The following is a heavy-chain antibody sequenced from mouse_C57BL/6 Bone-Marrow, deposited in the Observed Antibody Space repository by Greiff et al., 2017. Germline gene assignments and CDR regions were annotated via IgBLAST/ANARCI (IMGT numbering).Heavy chain of an antibody. CDR3: TKFQITTVVVRDY. D-gene: IGHD1-1*01. V-gene: IGHV1-69*01. CDR2: IDPSDSYT. Sequence: QVQLQQPGAELVMPGASVKLSCKASGYTFTSYWMHWVKQRPGQGLEWIGEIDPSDSYTNYNQKFKGKSTLTVDKSSSTAYLQLSSLTSEDTAVYYCTKFQITTVVVRDYWGQGTTLTVSS. J-gene: IGHJ2*01. CDR1: GYTFTSYW.